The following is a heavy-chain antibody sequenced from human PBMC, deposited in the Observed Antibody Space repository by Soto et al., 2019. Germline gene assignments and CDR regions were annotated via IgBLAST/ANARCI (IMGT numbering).Heavy chain of an antibody. V-gene: IGHV1-69*02. J-gene: IGHJ5*02. D-gene: IGHD3-3*01. CDR3: ARVKSSYYDFWSGCAAENPTGNWFDP. CDR1: GGTFSSYT. Sequence: SVKVSCKASGGTFSSYTISWVRQAPGQGLEWMGRIIPILGIANYAQKFQGRVTITADKSTSTAYMELSSLRSEDTAVYYCARVKSSYYDFWSGCAAENPTGNWFDPWGQGTLVTVSS. CDR2: IIPILGIA.